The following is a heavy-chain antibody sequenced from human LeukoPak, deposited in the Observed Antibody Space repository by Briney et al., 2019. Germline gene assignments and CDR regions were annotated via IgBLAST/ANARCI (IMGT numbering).Heavy chain of an antibody. CDR3: ASDITIFGVVTRGDY. J-gene: IGHJ4*02. D-gene: IGHD3-3*01. Sequence: ASVKVSCKASGYTFTGYYMHWVRQAPGQGLEWMGWINPNSGGTNYAQKLQGRVTMTRDTSISTAYMELSRLRSDDTAVYYCASDITIFGVVTRGDYWGQGTLVTVSS. CDR2: INPNSGGT. CDR1: GYTFTGYY. V-gene: IGHV1-2*02.